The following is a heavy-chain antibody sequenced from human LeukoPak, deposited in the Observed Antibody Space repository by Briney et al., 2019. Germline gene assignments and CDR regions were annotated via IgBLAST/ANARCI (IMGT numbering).Heavy chain of an antibody. CDR1: GGSVSSSSSA. V-gene: IGHV6-1*01. J-gene: IGHJ4*02. CDR3: VRGGHFDY. D-gene: IGHD3-16*01. Sequence: SQTLSLTCAISGGSVSSSSSAWNWVRQSPSRGLEWLGRTYYRSKWYNAYAESVKSRIAINPDTSKNQFSLHLNSVTPEDTAVYYCVRGGHFDYWGQGTLVTVSS. CDR2: TYYRSKWYN.